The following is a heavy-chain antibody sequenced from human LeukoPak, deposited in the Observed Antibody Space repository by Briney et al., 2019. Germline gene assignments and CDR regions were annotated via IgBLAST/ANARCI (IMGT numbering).Heavy chain of an antibody. D-gene: IGHD3-10*01. V-gene: IGHV1-69*01. CDR1: GGTFSSYA. CDR3: ARAPGSLDYYYYYGMDV. Sequence: GSSVKVSCTASGGTFSSYAISWVRQAPGQGLEWMGGIIPIFGTANYAQKFQGRVTITADESTSTAYMELSSLRSEDTAVYYCARAPGSLDYYYYYGMDVWGQGTTVTVSS. CDR2: IIPIFGTA. J-gene: IGHJ6*02.